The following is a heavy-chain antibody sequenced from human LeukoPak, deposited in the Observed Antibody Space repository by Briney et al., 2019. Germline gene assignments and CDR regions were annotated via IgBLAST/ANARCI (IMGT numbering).Heavy chain of an antibody. CDR1: GGPISGYY. Sequence: SETLSLTCSVSGGPISGYYWTWIRQPPGKGLEWIGYIYYSGSTNYNPSLKSRVTLSVDTSKNQFSLKLNSVTAADPAVYFCAREPPGIDDAFDIWGQGTMVTVSS. V-gene: IGHV4-59*01. D-gene: IGHD2-15*01. CDR3: AREPPGIDDAFDI. CDR2: IYYSGST. J-gene: IGHJ3*02.